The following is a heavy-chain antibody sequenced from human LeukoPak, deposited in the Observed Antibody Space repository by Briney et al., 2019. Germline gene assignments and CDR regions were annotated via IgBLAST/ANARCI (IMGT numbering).Heavy chain of an antibody. Sequence: GGSLSLSCAACGHTFSIYSMRWVRQAPGKVREWVSAISGSGGSTYYADCVKGRYTNYRDNSKNTLYLQMNSLRAEDTAVYYCAKDRSCINDVCHGYFDYWGQGTLVTVSS. CDR3: AKDRSCINDVCHGYFDY. D-gene: IGHD2-8*01. V-gene: IGHV3-23*01. CDR1: GHTFSIYS. CDR2: ISGSGGST. J-gene: IGHJ4*02.